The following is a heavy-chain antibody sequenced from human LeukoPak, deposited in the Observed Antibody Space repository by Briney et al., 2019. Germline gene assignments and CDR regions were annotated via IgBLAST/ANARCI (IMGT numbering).Heavy chain of an antibody. Sequence: SETLSLTCTVSGGSISSGGFYWSWIRQHPGKGLEWIGYIYYSGSTYYNPSVKSRVTISVDTSKNQFSLKLSSVTAADTAVYYCARGIARTYYSNTSCYAGADYWGQGTLVTDSS. D-gene: IGHD3-22*01. J-gene: IGHJ4*02. CDR2: IYYSGST. CDR1: GGSISSGGFY. CDR3: ARGIARTYYSNTSCYAGADY. V-gene: IGHV4-31*03.